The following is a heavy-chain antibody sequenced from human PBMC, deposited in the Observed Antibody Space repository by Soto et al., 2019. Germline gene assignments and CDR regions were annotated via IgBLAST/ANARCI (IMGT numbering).Heavy chain of an antibody. CDR2: ISAYNGNT. CDR3: ARAPLDYDILTGYYSPNWFDP. Sequence: QVQLVQSGAEVKKPGASVKVSCKASGYTFTSYGISWVRQAPGQGLEWMGWISAYNGNTNYAQKLQGRVTLTTDTSQSTAYMELRSLRSDDTAVYYCARAPLDYDILTGYYSPNWFDPWGQGTLVTVSS. CDR1: GYTFTSYG. V-gene: IGHV1-18*04. J-gene: IGHJ5*02. D-gene: IGHD3-9*01.